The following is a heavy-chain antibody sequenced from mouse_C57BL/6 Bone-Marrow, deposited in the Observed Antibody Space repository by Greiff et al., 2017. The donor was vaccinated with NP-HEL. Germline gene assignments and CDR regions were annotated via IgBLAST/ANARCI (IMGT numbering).Heavy chain of an antibody. V-gene: IGHV1-55*01. D-gene: IGHD2-4*01. CDR1: GYTFTSYW. Sequence: QVQLQQPGAELVKPGASVKMSCKASGYTFTSYWITWVKQRPGQGLEWIGDIYPGSGSTNYNEKFKSKATLTVDTSSSTAYMQLSSLTSEDSSVYYCARRYDYDGYFDYWGKGTTLTVSS. CDR2: IYPGSGST. CDR3: ARRYDYDGYFDY. J-gene: IGHJ2*01.